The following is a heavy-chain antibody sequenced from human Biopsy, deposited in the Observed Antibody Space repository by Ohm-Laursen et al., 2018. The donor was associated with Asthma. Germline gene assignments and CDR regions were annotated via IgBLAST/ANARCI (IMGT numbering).Heavy chain of an antibody. CDR1: GGSISSFY. Sequence: LSLTCSVYGGSISSFYWSRIRQSPEKGLEWMGYVYWTGSTNYNPSLKSRVTMSVDTSKNRIFLELTSVTAADTAIYYCVRAVRNEQWLAPFDYWGQGKPVTVSS. CDR2: VYWTGST. V-gene: IGHV4-59*01. J-gene: IGHJ4*02. D-gene: IGHD6-19*01. CDR3: VRAVRNEQWLAPFDY.